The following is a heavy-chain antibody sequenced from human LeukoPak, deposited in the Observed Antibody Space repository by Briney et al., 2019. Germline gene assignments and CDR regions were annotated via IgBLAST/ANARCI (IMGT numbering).Heavy chain of an antibody. Sequence: SETLSLTCTVSGDSISPYYWSWIRQPPGKGLEWIGYIYYTGSTNYNPSLKSRVTISVDTSKNQFSLNLSSVTAADTAVYYCARGGSSWGAWGQGTLVTVSS. J-gene: IGHJ4*02. CDR2: IYYTGST. D-gene: IGHD6-13*01. V-gene: IGHV4-59*01. CDR3: ARGGSSWGA. CDR1: GDSISPYY.